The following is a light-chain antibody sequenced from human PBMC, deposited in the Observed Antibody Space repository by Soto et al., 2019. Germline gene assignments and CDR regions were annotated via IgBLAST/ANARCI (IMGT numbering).Light chain of an antibody. CDR2: EVR. CDR1: SGDIDNYNY. V-gene: IGLV2-14*01. J-gene: IGLJ2*01. CDR3: SAYTSRSTLV. Sequence: QSALTQPPSASGSPGQSVTISCTGTSGDIDNYNYVSWYLQHPGKAPKLLIYEVRNRPSGISYRFSGSKSGTTASLTISSLLPEDEADYYCSAYTSRSTLVFGGGTKVTVL.